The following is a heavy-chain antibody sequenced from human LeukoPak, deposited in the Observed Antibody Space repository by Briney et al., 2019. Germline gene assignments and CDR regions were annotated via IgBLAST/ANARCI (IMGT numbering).Heavy chain of an antibody. CDR2: VSNTGST. J-gene: IGHJ5*02. D-gene: IGHD3-3*01. V-gene: IGHV4-4*07. Sequence: SETLSLTCTVSGGSISNYYWSWIRQPAGEGLEWIGRVSNTGSTNYNPSPKSRVTLSIDTSKKQFSLKLSSVTAADTAVYYCARYYDSWSGFDPWGQGALVTVSS. CDR1: GGSISNYY. CDR3: ARYYDSWSGFDP.